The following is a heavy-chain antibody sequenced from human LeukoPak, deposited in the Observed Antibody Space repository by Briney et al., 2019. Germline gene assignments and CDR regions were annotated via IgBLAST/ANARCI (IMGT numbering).Heavy chain of an antibody. D-gene: IGHD3-22*01. V-gene: IGHV3-33*01. CDR2: IWYDGSKK. CDR3: ARAEDYDSSGYVDAFDM. CDR1: GFTFSSYG. J-gene: IGHJ3*02. Sequence: GGSLRLSCAASGFTFSSYGMHWVRQAPGKGLEWLSVIWYDGSKKYYADSVKGRFTISRDNSKNTLYLQMNSLRAEDTAVYYCARAEDYDSSGYVDAFDMWGQGTMVTVSS.